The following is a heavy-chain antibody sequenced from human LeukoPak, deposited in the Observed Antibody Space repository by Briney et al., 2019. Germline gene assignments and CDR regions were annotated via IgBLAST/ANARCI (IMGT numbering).Heavy chain of an antibody. CDR3: ARRAMATDYYYYYMDV. CDR2: ISSTSATI. J-gene: IGHJ6*03. Sequence: GGSLRLSCAASGFTFSSYSMNWVRQAPGKGLEWVAYISSTSATIYYAVSLQGRFTISRDNAKNSLYLQMNSLRAEDTAVYFCARRAMATDYYYYYMDVWGTGTTVTVSS. CDR1: GFTFSSYS. V-gene: IGHV3-48*04. D-gene: IGHD5-24*01.